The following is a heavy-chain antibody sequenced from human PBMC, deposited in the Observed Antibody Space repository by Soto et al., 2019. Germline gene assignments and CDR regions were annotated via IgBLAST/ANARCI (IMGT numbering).Heavy chain of an antibody. Sequence: QVQLQESGPGLVKPSETLSLTCTVSGVSVSSGSFYWAWIRQPPGKGLEWIGFGSYSGTTNYKPSLKRLVTIPVDTSRSQISLKVSSLTAAYTVVNYSARGATVTQYDYWGQGTLVTVSS. CDR2: GSYSGTT. D-gene: IGHD4-17*01. CDR1: GVSVSSGSFY. CDR3: ARGATVTQYDY. V-gene: IGHV4-61*01. J-gene: IGHJ4*02.